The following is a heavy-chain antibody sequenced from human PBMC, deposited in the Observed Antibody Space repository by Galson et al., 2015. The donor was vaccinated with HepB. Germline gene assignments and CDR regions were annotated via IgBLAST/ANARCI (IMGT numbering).Heavy chain of an antibody. J-gene: IGHJ2*01. CDR3: AGVHGWLVTNWYFDL. CDR1: GGSVSSYY. Sequence: ETLSLTCTVSGGSVSSYYWSWIRQPPGKGLEWIGYIYYSGSTNYNPSLKSRVTISVDTSKNQLSLKLSSVTAADTAVYYCAGVHGWLVTNWYFDLWGRGTLVTVSS. D-gene: IGHD6-19*01. CDR2: IYYSGST. V-gene: IGHV4-59*02.